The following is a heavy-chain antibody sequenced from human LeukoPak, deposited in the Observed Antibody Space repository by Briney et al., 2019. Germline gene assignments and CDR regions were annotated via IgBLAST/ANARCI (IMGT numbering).Heavy chain of an antibody. Sequence: GRSLRLSCAASGFTFSSHSMHWVRQAPGKGLEWVAGILYDGSEKYYADSVKGRFTISTDKSKNTLFLQMNSLIPADTAVYYCARGSTFDYWGQGTLVTVSS. V-gene: IGHV3-30*01. CDR2: ILYDGSEK. CDR1: GFTFSSHS. CDR3: ARGSTFDY. J-gene: IGHJ4*02.